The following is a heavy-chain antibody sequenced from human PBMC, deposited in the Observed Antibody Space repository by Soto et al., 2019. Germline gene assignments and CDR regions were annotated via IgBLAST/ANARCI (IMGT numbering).Heavy chain of an antibody. CDR1: GYTFTSYA. CDR3: ARANSYGYVLFFDY. V-gene: IGHV1-3*01. CDR2: INVGNGNT. J-gene: IGHJ4*02. D-gene: IGHD5-18*01. Sequence: ASVKVSCKASGYTFTSYAMHWVRQAPGQRLEWMGWINVGNGNTKYSQKFQGRVTITRDTSASTAYMELSSLRSEDKAVYYCARANSYGYVLFFDYWGQGTLVTVS.